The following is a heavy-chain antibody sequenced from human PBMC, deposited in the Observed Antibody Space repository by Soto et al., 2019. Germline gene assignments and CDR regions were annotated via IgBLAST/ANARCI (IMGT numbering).Heavy chain of an antibody. CDR1: GGTFSSYA. V-gene: IGHV1-69*13. CDR3: ASSRNYYDSSGYSTPFDY. D-gene: IGHD3-22*01. Sequence: ASVKVSCKASGGTFSSYAISWVRQAPGQGLEWMGGIIPIFGTANYAQKFQGRVTITADESTSTAYMELSSLRSEDTAVYYCASSRNYYDSSGYSTPFDYWGQGTLVTVSS. J-gene: IGHJ4*02. CDR2: IIPIFGTA.